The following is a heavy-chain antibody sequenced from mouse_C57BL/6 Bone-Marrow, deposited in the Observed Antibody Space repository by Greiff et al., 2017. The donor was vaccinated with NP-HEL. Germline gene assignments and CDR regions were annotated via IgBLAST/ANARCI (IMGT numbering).Heavy chain of an antibody. CDR1: GYSFTGYF. CDR3: ARIYYYGSSYSFAY. Sequence: VQLKQSGPELVKPGDSVKISCKASGYSFTGYFMNWVMQSHGKSLEWIGRINPYNGDTFYNQKFKGKATLTVDKSSSTANMELRSLTSEDSAVYYCARIYYYGSSYSFAYWGQGTLVTVSA. D-gene: IGHD1-1*01. V-gene: IGHV1-20*01. J-gene: IGHJ3*01. CDR2: INPYNGDT.